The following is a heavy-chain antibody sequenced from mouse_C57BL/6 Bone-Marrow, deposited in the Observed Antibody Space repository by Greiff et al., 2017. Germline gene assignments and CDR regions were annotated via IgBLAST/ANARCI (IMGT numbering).Heavy chain of an antibody. Sequence: DVMLVESGGGLVKPGGSLKLSCAASGFTFSSYAMSWVRQTPEKRLEWVATISDGGSYTYYPDNVKGRFTISRDNAKNNLYLQMSHLKSEDTAMYYCDRWLLPLRDYWGQGTSVTVSS. CDR3: DRWLLPLRDY. D-gene: IGHD2-3*01. CDR2: ISDGGSYT. V-gene: IGHV5-4*03. CDR1: GFTFSSYA. J-gene: IGHJ4*01.